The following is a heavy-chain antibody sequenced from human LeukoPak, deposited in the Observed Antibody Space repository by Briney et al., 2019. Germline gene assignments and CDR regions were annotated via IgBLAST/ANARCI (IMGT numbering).Heavy chain of an antibody. CDR3: ARRHYYDSSAINY. V-gene: IGHV5-51*01. D-gene: IGHD3-22*01. J-gene: IGHJ4*02. CDR2: IYPGDSDT. CDR1: GYSFTSYW. Sequence: GESLKISCKGSGYSFTSYWIGWVRQMPGKGLDWMGIIYPGDSDTRYSPSFQGQATISADKSISTAYLQWSSLKASDTAMYYCARRHYYDSSAINYWGQGTLVTVSS.